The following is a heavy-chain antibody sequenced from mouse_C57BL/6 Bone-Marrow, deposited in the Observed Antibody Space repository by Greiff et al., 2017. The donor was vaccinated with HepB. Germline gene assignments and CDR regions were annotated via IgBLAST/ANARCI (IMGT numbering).Heavy chain of an antibody. CDR3: ARERVYYYGSSLY. V-gene: IGHV1-55*01. CDR1: GYTFTSYW. J-gene: IGHJ2*01. CDR2: IYPGSGST. D-gene: IGHD1-1*01. Sequence: VQLQQPGAELVKPGASVKMSCKASGYTFTSYWITWVKQRPGQGLEWIGDIYPGSGSTNYNEKFKSKATLTVDTSSSTAYMQLSSLTSEDSAVYYCARERVYYYGSSLYWGQGTTLTVSS.